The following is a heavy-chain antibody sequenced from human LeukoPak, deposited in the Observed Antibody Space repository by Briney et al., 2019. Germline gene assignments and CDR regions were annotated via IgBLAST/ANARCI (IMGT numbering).Heavy chain of an antibody. V-gene: IGHV4-4*07. D-gene: IGHD4-17*01. J-gene: IGHJ5*02. CDR1: GGSISSYY. CDR3: ARDLGSLDYGDYVVWFDP. CDR2: TYTSGST. Sequence: SETLSLTCTVSGGSISSYYLSWIRQPAGKGLEWIGRTYTSGSTNYNPSLKSRVTMSVDTSKNQFSLKLSSVTAADTAVYYCARDLGSLDYGDYVVWFDPWGQGTLVTVSS.